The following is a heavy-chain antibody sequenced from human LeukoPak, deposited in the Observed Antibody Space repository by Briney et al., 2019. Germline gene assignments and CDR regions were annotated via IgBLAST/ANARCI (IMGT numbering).Heavy chain of an antibody. V-gene: IGHV4-4*07. CDR3: ARGAVVPAAHYYYYYYMDV. CDR2: IYTSGST. D-gene: IGHD2-2*01. CDR1: VGSLSRYY. J-gene: IGHJ6*03. Sequence: TSETLSLTRTLSVGSLSRYYWSRIREPAGKGLEWIGRIYTSGSTNYNPSLKSRVTMSVDTSKNQFSLKLSSVTAADTAVYYCARGAVVPAAHYYYYYYMDVWGKGTTVTVSS.